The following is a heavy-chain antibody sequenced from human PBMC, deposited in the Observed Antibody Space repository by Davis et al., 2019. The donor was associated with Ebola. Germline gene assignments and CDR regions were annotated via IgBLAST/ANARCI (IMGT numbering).Heavy chain of an antibody. V-gene: IGHV3-30*04. CDR2: ISYDGSNK. CDR1: GFTFSGYA. D-gene: IGHD5-18*01. Sequence: GESLKISCAASGFTFSGYAMHWVRQAPGKGLEWVAVISYDGSNKYYADSVKGRFTISRDNSKNTLYLQMNSLRAEDTAVYYCARAIDDTAMVTFDYWGQGTLVTVSS. CDR3: ARAIDDTAMVTFDY. J-gene: IGHJ4*02.